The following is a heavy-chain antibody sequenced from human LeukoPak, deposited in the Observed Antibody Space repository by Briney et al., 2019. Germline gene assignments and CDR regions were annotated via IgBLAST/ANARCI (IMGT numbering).Heavy chain of an antibody. CDR1: GFTFSNYY. Sequence: GGSLKLSCAASGFTFSNYYMSWIRQAPGKGLEWVSYISSGGTTIYYADSVKGRFTISRDNTKNSLYLQMNSLRAEDTAVYYCARDRISAWNDYWGQGTLATVSS. D-gene: IGHD6-19*01. CDR2: ISSGGTTI. V-gene: IGHV3-11*01. J-gene: IGHJ4*02. CDR3: ARDRISAWNDY.